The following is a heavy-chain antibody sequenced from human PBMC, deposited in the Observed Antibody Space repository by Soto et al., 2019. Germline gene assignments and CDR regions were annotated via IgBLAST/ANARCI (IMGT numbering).Heavy chain of an antibody. Sequence: SVKVSCKASGGTFSSYAISWVRQAPRQGLEGVGGIIPIFGTANYAQKFQGRVTITADESTSTAYMELSSLRSEDTAVYYCARGMPGLRFGLVYYYYGMDVWGQGTTVTVSS. CDR2: IIPIFGTA. V-gene: IGHV1-69*13. CDR1: GGTFSSYA. CDR3: ARGMPGLRFGLVYYYYGMDV. D-gene: IGHD5-12*01. J-gene: IGHJ6*02.